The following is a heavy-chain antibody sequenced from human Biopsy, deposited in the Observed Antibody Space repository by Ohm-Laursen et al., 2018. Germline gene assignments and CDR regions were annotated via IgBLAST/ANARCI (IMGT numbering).Heavy chain of an antibody. CDR3: ASVAGPRTDYYYSNMDV. V-gene: IGHV4-34*01. D-gene: IGHD2-2*01. J-gene: IGHJ6*02. CDR1: DGSFSGYY. Sequence: GTLSLTCAVYDGSFSGYYWSWLRQSPGMELEWIGEINPSGGTNYNPSLAGRVSISLDTSKIHLALKLSSVTAADTAVYYCASVAGPRTDYYYSNMDVWGRGTTVTVSS. CDR2: INPSGGT.